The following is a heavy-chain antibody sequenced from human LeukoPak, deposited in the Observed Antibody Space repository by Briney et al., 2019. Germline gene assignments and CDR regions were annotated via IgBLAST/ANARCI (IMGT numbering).Heavy chain of an antibody. J-gene: IGHJ4*02. D-gene: IGHD2-21*02. V-gene: IGHV4-59*12. Sequence: SETLSLTCTVSGGSIISYYWSWIRQTPGKGLEWIAYIHSSGSTNYNPSLKSRVTISVDTSKNQFSLKLSSVTAADTAVYYCARASCGGDCYGVWGQGTLVTVSS. CDR3: ARASCGGDCYGV. CDR1: GGSIISYY. CDR2: IHSSGST.